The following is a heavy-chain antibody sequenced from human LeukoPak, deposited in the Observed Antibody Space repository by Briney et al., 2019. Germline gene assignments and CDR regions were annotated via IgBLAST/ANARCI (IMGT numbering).Heavy chain of an antibody. V-gene: IGHV1-18*04. J-gene: IGHJ5*02. CDR1: GYTFTSYG. CDR3: AREALGYCSSTSCYVWFDP. Sequence: GASVKVSCKASGYTFTSYGISWVQQAPGQGLEWMGWISAYNGNTNYAQKLQGRVTMTTDTSTSTAYMELRSPRSDDTAVYYCAREALGYCSSTSCYVWFDPWGQGTLVTVSS. CDR2: ISAYNGNT. D-gene: IGHD2-2*01.